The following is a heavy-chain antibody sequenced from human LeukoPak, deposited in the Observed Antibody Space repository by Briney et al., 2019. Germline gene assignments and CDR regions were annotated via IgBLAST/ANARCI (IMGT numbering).Heavy chain of an antibody. CDR1: GFTVSNYY. V-gene: IGHV3-66*01. CDR2: VYSGGET. CDR3: TRDPDA. J-gene: IGHJ5*02. Sequence: GGSLRLSCVVSGFTVSNYYMSWVRKAPGKGLEWVSVVYSGGETHHSDSVKGRFTLSRDISKSTLYLQMNSLRPEDTAVYYCTRDPDAWGQGTLVTVSS.